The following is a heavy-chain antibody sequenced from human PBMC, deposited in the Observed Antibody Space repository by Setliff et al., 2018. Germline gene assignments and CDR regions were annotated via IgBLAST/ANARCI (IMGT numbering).Heavy chain of an antibody. V-gene: IGHV4-61*02. CDR2: IHASGSP. Sequence: PSETLSLTCTVSGGSITRGSFYWSWIRQSDGKRLEWIGRIHASGSPNYNPSLKSRVTMSLDPSANQFSLKLSSVTAADTARYYCAKERYFDWFFEEWGQGTLVTVS. D-gene: IGHD3-9*01. J-gene: IGHJ4*02. CDR1: GGSITRGSFY. CDR3: AKERYFDWFFEE.